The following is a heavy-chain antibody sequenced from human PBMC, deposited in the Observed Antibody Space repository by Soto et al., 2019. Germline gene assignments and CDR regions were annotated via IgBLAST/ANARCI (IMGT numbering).Heavy chain of an antibody. V-gene: IGHV1-3*01. Sequence: VSVKVSCKASGYTFTSYAMHWVRQAPGQRLEWMGWINAGNGNTKYSQKFQGRVTITRDTSASTAYMELSSLRSEDTAVYYCARDLRPTIITMVRGQRFDPWGQGTLVTVSS. CDR1: GYTFTSYA. D-gene: IGHD3-10*01. CDR2: INAGNGNT. J-gene: IGHJ5*02. CDR3: ARDLRPTIITMVRGQRFDP.